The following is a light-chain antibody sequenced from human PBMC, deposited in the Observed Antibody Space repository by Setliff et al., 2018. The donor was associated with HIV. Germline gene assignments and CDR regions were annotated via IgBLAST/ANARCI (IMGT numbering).Light chain of an antibody. CDR1: SSDVGSYNF. V-gene: IGLV2-14*03. CDR2: DVT. J-gene: IGLJ1*01. Sequence: QSVLTQPASVSGSPGQSITLSCTGTSSDVGSYNFVSWYQQHPGRAPKLMIYDVTKRPSGVSDRISGSKSGNTASLTISGLQTEDEADYYCCSYTSSLTYVFGTGTKVTVL. CDR3: CSYTSSLTYV.